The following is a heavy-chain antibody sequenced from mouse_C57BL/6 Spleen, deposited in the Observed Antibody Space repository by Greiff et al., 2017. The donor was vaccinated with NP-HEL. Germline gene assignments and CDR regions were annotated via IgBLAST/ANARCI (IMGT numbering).Heavy chain of an antibody. J-gene: IGHJ2*01. V-gene: IGHV2-2*01. CDR2: IWSGGST. CDR3: ARKRGYGPVFDY. CDR1: GFSLTRYG. D-gene: IGHD2-2*01. Sequence: QVQLQQSGPGLVQPSQSLSITCTVSGFSLTRYGVHWVRQSPGKGLEWLGVIWSGGSTDYNAAFISRLSISKDNSKSQIFFKMNTLQADDTTIYYCARKRGYGPVFDYGGKGTTLTVST.